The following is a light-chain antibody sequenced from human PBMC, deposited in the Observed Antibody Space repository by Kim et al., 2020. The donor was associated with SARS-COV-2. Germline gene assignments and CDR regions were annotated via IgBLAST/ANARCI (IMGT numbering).Light chain of an antibody. CDR1: QSVSSY. V-gene: IGKV3-11*01. CDR2: DAS. J-gene: IGKJ4*01. Sequence: SPVERATLSCRARQSVSSYLAWYQQKPGQAPRLLIYDASNRATGIPPRFSGSGSGTDFTLTISSLEPEDFAVYYCQQRSNWPPVTFGGGTKVDIK. CDR3: QQRSNWPPVT.